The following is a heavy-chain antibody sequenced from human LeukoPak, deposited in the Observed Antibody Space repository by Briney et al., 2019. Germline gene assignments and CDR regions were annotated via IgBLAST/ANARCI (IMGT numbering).Heavy chain of an antibody. D-gene: IGHD3-10*01. CDR3: AKDRVQYDYGAGSPPDY. CDR1: GFTFNNYV. J-gene: IGHJ4*02. Sequence: RGSLRLSCAASGFTFNNYVMSWVRQAPGKGLEWVSSISGSGCRAYYADSVQGRFTISRDNSKNTVDLQMNSLRAEDTAVYYCAKDRVQYDYGAGSPPDYWGQGTLVTVSS. CDR2: ISGSGCRA. V-gene: IGHV3-23*01.